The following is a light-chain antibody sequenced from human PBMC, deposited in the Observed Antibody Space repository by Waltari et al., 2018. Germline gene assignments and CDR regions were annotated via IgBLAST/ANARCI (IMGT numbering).Light chain of an antibody. Sequence: DIVMTQSPDSLAVSLGERATINCKSSQSVLSSSNNQNYLTWYQQKPGQPPKLLIYWASTRGSGVPDRFSGSGSGTDFTLTISRLEPEDFAVYYCQQYERSPETFGQGTNVEIK. CDR1: QSVLSSSNNQNY. CDR2: WAS. CDR3: QQYERSPET. V-gene: IGKV4-1*01. J-gene: IGKJ1*01.